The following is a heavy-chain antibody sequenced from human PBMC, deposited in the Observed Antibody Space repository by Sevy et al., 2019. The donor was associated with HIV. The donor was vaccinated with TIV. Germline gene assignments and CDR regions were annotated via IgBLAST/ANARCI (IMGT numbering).Heavy chain of an antibody. J-gene: IGHJ3*02. D-gene: IGHD6-19*01. CDR1: GFTFSSYA. CDR3: AKYDRIAVAGLIAFDI. V-gene: IGHV3-23*01. Sequence: GGSLRLSCAASGFTFSSYAMSWVRQAPGKGLEWVSAISGSGGSTYYADSVKGRFTISRDNSKNTLYLQMNSLRAEDTAVYYWAKYDRIAVAGLIAFDIWGQGTMVTVSS. CDR2: ISGSGGST.